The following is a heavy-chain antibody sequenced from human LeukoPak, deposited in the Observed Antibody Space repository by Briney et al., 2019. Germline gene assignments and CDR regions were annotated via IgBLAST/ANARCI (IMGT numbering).Heavy chain of an antibody. V-gene: IGHV1-46*01. CDR2: INPSGGST. J-gene: IGHJ4*02. CDR1: GYSFTSYH. Sequence: ASVKVSCKASGYSFTSYHIHWVRQAPGQGLEWMGFINPSGGSTNYAQKFQGRVTMTRDMSTSTVYMELSSLRSEDTAVYYCARPGYDFWSGYSTNFDYWGQGTLVTVSS. CDR3: ARPGYDFWSGYSTNFDY. D-gene: IGHD3-3*01.